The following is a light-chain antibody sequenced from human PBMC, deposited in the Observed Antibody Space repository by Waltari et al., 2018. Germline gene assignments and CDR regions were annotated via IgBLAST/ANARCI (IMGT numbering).Light chain of an antibody. V-gene: IGKV1-17*03. CDR2: GSS. CDR1: QTISSY. J-gene: IGKJ1*01. CDR3: QQHNSHPWT. Sequence: IQMTQSPYSLSASVGNRVTITCRASQTISSYLAWYQQKPGKVPMLLIYGSSSLESGVPSRFSGSGSGTEFTLTISSLQPEDFATYYCQQHNSHPWTFGQGTKVEIK.